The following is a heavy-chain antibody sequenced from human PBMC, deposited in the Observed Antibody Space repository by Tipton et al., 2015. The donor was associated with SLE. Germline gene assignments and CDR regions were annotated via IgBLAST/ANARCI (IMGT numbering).Heavy chain of an antibody. D-gene: IGHD6-6*01. CDR1: GGSISSSSYY. CDR3: ARDSIAAHY. CDR2: IYYSGST. J-gene: IGHJ4*02. V-gene: IGHV4-39*07. Sequence: TLSLTCTVSGGSISSSSYYCGWIRQPPGKGLEWIGSIYYSGSTYYNPSLKSRVTISVDTSKNQFSLKLSSVTAADTAVYYCARDSIAAHYWGQGTLVTVSS.